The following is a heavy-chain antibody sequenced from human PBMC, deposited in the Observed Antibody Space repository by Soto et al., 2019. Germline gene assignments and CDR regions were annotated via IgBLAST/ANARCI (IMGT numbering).Heavy chain of an antibody. Sequence: QVQLVESGGGVVQPRRSLRLSCAASGFTFSSYAMHWVRQAPGKGLEWVAVISYDGSNKYYADSVKGRFTISRDNSKNTLYLQMNSLRAEDTAVYYCARDPGVRTVTIFDYWGQGTLVTVSS. D-gene: IGHD4-17*01. CDR2: ISYDGSNK. CDR1: GFTFSSYA. CDR3: ARDPGVRTVTIFDY. J-gene: IGHJ4*02. V-gene: IGHV3-30-3*01.